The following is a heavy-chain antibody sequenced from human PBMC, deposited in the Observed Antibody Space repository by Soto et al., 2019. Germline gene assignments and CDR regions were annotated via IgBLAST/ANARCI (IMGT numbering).Heavy chain of an antibody. CDR3: ALDGYWSSNWFDP. J-gene: IGHJ5*02. CDR2: IYWDDDK. V-gene: IGHV2-5*02. CDR1: GLSIIKKRVG. D-gene: IGHD3-22*01. Sequence: SVLTLDHHTQTHAMTVTLSGLSIIKKRVGVGWIRQPPGKALEWLALIYWDDDKRYSPSLKSRLTITKDTSKNQVVLTMTNMDPVDTATYYCALDGYWSSNWFDPWGKGTLVTVSS.